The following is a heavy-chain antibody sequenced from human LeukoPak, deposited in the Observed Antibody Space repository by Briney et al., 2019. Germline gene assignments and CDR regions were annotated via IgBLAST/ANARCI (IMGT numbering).Heavy chain of an antibody. J-gene: IGHJ3*02. D-gene: IGHD3-22*01. CDR3: AKGDTYYYDSSAYDI. CDR2: ISSSGSTI. CDR1: GFTFSSYG. V-gene: IGHV3-23*01. Sequence: GGSLRLSCAASGFTFSSYGMSWVRQAPGKGLEWVSYISSSGSTIYYADSVKGRFTISRDNSKNTLYLQMNSLRAEDTAVYYCAKGDTYYYDSSAYDIWGQGTMVTVSS.